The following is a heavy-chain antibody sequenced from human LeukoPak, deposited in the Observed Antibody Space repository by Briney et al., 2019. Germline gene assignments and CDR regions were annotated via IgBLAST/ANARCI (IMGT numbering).Heavy chain of an antibody. D-gene: IGHD1-26*01. V-gene: IGHV4-39*07. CDR2: IYYSGST. CDR1: SASISSSSFY. Sequence: SETLSLTCTVSSASISSSSFYWGWIRQPPGKGLEWIANIYYSGSTYYNPSLKSRVTISIDTFKNQFSLKLNSVTAADTAVYYCARSKSGAPDYWGQGTLVTVSS. CDR3: ARSKSGAPDY. J-gene: IGHJ4*02.